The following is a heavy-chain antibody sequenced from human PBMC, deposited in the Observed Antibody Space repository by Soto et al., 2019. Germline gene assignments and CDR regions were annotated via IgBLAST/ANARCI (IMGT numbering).Heavy chain of an antibody. V-gene: IGHV4-39*01. Sequence: SETLSLTCTVPGGSISSSSYYWGWIRQPPGKGLEWIGSIYYSGSTYYNPSLKSRVTISVDTSKNQFSLKLSSVTAADTAVYYCALVATARNYYFDYWGQGTLVTVSS. J-gene: IGHJ4*02. CDR1: GGSISSSSYY. CDR2: IYYSGST. D-gene: IGHD5-12*01. CDR3: ALVATARNYYFDY.